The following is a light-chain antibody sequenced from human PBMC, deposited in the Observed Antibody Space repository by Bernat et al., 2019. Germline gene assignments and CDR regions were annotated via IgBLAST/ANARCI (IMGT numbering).Light chain of an antibody. J-gene: IGLJ3*02. V-gene: IGLV1-44*01. Sequence: QSVLTQPPSASGTPGQRVTISCSGSSSNIGSNTVSWYQQLPGTAPKLLIYSNNQRPSGVPDRFSGSKSGTSASLAISGLQSEDEADYYCAAWDDSLNGLVFVGGTKLTVL. CDR3: AAWDDSLNGLV. CDR2: SNN. CDR1: SSNIGSNT.